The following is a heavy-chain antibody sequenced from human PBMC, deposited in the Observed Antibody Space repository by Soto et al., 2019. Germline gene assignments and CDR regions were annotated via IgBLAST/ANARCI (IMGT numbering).Heavy chain of an antibody. CDR3: ARLVAVAGTGYYYGMDV. Sequence: PSETLSLTCTVSGGSISSSSYYWGWIRQPPGKGLEWIGSIYYSGSTYYNPSLKSRVTISVDTSKNQFSLKLSSVTAADTAVYYCARLVAVAGTGYYYGMDVWGQGTTVTVSS. CDR1: GGSISSSSYY. D-gene: IGHD6-19*01. CDR2: IYYSGST. V-gene: IGHV4-39*01. J-gene: IGHJ6*02.